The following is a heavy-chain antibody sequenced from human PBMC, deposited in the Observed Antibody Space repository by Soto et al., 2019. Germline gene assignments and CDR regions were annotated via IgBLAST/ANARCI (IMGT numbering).Heavy chain of an antibody. J-gene: IGHJ4*02. V-gene: IGHV1-69*13. CDR2: IIPIFGTA. CDR1: GGTFSSYA. Sequence: ASVKVSCKASGGTFSSYAISWVRQAPGQGLEWMGGIIPIFGTANYAQKFQGRVTITADESTSTAYMELSSLRSEDTAVYYCARDSPRPYDFWSGYHLDWRPYYFDYWGQGTLVTVSS. CDR3: ARDSPRPYDFWSGYHLDWRPYYFDY. D-gene: IGHD3-3*01.